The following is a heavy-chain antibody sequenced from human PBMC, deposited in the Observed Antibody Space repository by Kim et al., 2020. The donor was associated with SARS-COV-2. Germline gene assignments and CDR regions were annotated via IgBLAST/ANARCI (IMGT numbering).Heavy chain of an antibody. J-gene: IGHJ4*02. V-gene: IGHV3-48*03. CDR3: ARESDVAGNDY. Sequence: IHYADTVKSRFTTSRDNAKKSLYLQMNSLRAEDTAVYYCARESDVAGNDYWGQGSLVTVSS. CDR2: I. D-gene: IGHD6-19*01.